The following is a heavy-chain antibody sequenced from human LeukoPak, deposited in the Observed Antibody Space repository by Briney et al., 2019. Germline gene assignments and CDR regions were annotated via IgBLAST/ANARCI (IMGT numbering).Heavy chain of an antibody. J-gene: IGHJ4*02. Sequence: PSETLSLTCTVSGYSISSGYYWSWIRQPPGKGLEWIGYIYYSGSTNYNPSLKSRVTISVDTSKNQFSLKLSSVTAADTAVYYCARDAAYCGGDCYDYWGQGTLVTVSS. CDR2: IYYSGST. CDR1: GYSISSGYY. V-gene: IGHV4-61*01. CDR3: ARDAAYCGGDCYDY. D-gene: IGHD2-21*01.